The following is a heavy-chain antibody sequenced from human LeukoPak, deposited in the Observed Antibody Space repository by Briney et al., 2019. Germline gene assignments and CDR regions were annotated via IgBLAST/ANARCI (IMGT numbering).Heavy chain of an antibody. CDR1: GYTFTSYD. D-gene: IGHD3-10*01. Sequence: ASVKVSCKASGYTFTSYDINWVRQATGQGLGWMGWMNPNSGNTGYAQKFQGRVTMTRNTSISTAYMELSSLRSADTAVYYCARAGNYYTSGSYLGYWGQGTLVTVSS. CDR3: ARAGNYYTSGSYLGY. CDR2: MNPNSGNT. V-gene: IGHV1-8*01. J-gene: IGHJ4*02.